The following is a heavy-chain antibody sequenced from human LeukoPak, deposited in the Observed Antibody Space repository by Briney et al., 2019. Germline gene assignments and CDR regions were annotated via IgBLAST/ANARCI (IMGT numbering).Heavy chain of an antibody. Sequence: GGSLRLSCAASGLNVSINYMSWVRQAPGKGLEWVSVIYTGLNTHHADSVKGRFTISRDNSKNTLYLQMNSLRVEDTAVYYCARAYVSGNNYMDVWGQGTTVTVSS. CDR1: GLNVSINY. CDR3: ARAYVSGNNYMDV. CDR2: IYTGLNT. J-gene: IGHJ6*02. V-gene: IGHV3-66*01. D-gene: IGHD3-10*01.